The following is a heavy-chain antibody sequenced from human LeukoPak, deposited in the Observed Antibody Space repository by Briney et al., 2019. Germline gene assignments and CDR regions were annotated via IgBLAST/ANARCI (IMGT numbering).Heavy chain of an antibody. CDR2: INWNGGGT. V-gene: IGHV3-9*01. Sequence: PGGSLRLSCAATGFTFKDYGMHWVRQPPGKGLEWVSSINWNGGGTDYADSVKGRFTISRDNAKNSLYLQLSSLRPEDTALYYCAKHMRATNTYSFFGLDVWGQGTTVTVPS. J-gene: IGHJ6*02. D-gene: IGHD1-26*01. CDR1: GFTFKDYG. CDR3: AKHMRATNTYSFFGLDV.